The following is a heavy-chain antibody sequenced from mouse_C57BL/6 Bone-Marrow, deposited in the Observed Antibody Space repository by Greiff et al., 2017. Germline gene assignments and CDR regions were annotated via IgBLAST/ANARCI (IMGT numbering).Heavy chain of an antibody. V-gene: IGHV10-3*01. J-gene: IGHJ4*01. D-gene: IGHD1-1*01. Sequence: EVMLVESGGGLVQPKGSLKLSCAASGFTFNPYAMHWVRQAPGKGLEWVARIRSKSSNYATYYADSVKDSFTISRDDSQSMLYLQMNNLKTEDTAMYYCVSPLYYGSLDYAMDYWGQGTSVTVSS. CDR2: IRSKSSNYAT. CDR3: VSPLYYGSLDYAMDY. CDR1: GFTFNPYA.